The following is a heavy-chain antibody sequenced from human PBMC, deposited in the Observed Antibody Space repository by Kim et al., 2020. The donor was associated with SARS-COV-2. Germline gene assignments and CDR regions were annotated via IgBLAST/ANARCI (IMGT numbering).Heavy chain of an antibody. CDR2: IFYSGST. CDR3: ARSEGRASWHQFDY. V-gene: IGHV4-59*01. CDR1: TDSFSAYY. Sequence: SETLSLTCTVSTDSFSAYYWSWIRQIPGKGLEWIGYIFYSGSTNYNPSLESRATISWDTSRNQFSLDLTSVTQADTAVYYCARSEGRASWHQFDYWGQGVLVTVSS. J-gene: IGHJ4*02.